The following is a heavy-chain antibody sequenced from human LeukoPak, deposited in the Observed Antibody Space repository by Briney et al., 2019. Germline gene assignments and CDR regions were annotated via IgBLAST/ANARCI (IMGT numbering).Heavy chain of an antibody. J-gene: IGHJ6*02. CDR2: MNPNSGNT. Sequence: ASVKVSCKASGYTFTSYYMHWVRQATGQGLEWMGWMNPNSGNTGYAQKFQGRVTMTRNTSISTAYMELSSLRSEDTAVYYCARDNKAPGYYYGMDVWGQGTTVTVSS. CDR3: ARDNKAPGYYYGMDV. D-gene: IGHD5-24*01. CDR1: GYTFTSYY. V-gene: IGHV1-8*02.